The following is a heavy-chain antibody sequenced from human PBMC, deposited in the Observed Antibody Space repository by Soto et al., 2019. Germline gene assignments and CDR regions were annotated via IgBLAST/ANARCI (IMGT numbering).Heavy chain of an antibody. V-gene: IGHV4-31*03. CDR2: IYYSGHD. Sequence: SETLSLTCSVSGASITGGGYFWTWVRQHPARGLEWIGYIYYSGHDHYNPSLESRVTISVDTSNNQFSLKLSSMTAADTAVYYCARGHYQFYDMDVWGQGTPVTVSS. CDR1: GASITGGGYF. J-gene: IGHJ6*02. CDR3: ARGHYQFYDMDV.